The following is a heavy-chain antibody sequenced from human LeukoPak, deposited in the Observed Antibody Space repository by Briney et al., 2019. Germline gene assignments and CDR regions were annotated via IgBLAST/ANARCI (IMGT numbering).Heavy chain of an antibody. V-gene: IGHV1-18*01. CDR2: SSTSDGNT. CDR1: GYSFTTYT. Sequence: AGVKVSCKPSGYSFTTYTISWVRQAPAQGLELGGWSSTSDGNTDYAPQLQGRVNMTTVTSTSTAYMEVRSLRSDDTAVYYCASEDGAPIAAVNIWGLGTMVTVSS. J-gene: IGHJ3*02. D-gene: IGHD6-13*01. CDR3: ASEDGAPIAAVNI.